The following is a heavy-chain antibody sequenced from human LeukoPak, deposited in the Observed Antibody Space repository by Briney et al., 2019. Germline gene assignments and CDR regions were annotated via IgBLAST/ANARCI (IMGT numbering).Heavy chain of an antibody. J-gene: IGHJ4*02. CDR1: GGSISSSSYY. D-gene: IGHD2-15*01. Sequence: PSETLSLTCTVSGGSISSSSYYWGWIRQPPGKGLEWIGSIYYSGSTYYNPSLESRVTVSVDTSKNQFSLKLSSVTAADTAVYYCARRYCSGGSCYYFDYWGQGTLVTVSS. CDR3: ARRYCSGGSCYYFDY. V-gene: IGHV4-39*01. CDR2: IYYSGST.